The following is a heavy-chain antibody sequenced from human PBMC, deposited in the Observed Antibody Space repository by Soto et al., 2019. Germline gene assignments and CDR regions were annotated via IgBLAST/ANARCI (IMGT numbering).Heavy chain of an antibody. Sequence: EVQLVESGGGLVKPGGSLRLSCAASGFTFSSYSMNWVRQAPGKGLEWVSSISSSSSYIYYADSVKGRFTISRDNAKNSLYLQMNSPRAEDTAVYYCARVCSGVSCYYGMDVWGQGTTVTVSS. CDR2: ISSSSSYI. J-gene: IGHJ6*02. CDR3: ARVCSGVSCYYGMDV. D-gene: IGHD2-15*01. V-gene: IGHV3-21*01. CDR1: GFTFSSYS.